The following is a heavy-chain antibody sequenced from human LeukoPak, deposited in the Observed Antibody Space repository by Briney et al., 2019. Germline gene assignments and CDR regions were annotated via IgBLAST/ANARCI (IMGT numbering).Heavy chain of an antibody. CDR1: GYTFTRYY. CDR3: ASCNDSSGYFAY. J-gene: IGHJ4*02. Sequence: GASVKVSCKASGYTFTRYYMHWVRQAPGQGLEYMGWVNTNTGNPTYAQGFTGRFVFSSDSSVSTAYLQITSLKADDSAIYFCASCNDSSGYFAYWGQGTLVTVSS. V-gene: IGHV7-4-1*02. D-gene: IGHD3-22*01. CDR2: VNTNTGNP.